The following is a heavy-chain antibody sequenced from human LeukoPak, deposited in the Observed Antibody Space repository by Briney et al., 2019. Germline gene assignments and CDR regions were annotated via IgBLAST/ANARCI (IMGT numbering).Heavy chain of an antibody. CDR3: ARAPGIAAAGTAVYYYYYMDV. CDR1: GYTFTSYD. Sequence: GASVKVSCKASGYTFTSYDIDWVRQATGQGLEWMGWMNPNSGNTGYAQKFQGRVTMTRNTSISTAYMELSSLRSEDTAVYYRARAPGIAAAGTAVYYYYYMDVWGKGTTVTVSS. CDR2: MNPNSGNT. V-gene: IGHV1-8*01. D-gene: IGHD6-13*01. J-gene: IGHJ6*03.